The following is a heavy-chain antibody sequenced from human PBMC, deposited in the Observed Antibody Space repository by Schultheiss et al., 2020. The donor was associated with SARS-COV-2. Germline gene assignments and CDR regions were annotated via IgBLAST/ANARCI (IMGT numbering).Heavy chain of an antibody. J-gene: IGHJ5*02. CDR3: ARLLMVYAIGSWFDP. D-gene: IGHD2-8*01. CDR1: GYTFTSYG. Sequence: ASVKVSCKASGYTFTSYGINWVRQATGQGLEWMGWMNPNSGNTGYAQKFQGRVTITRDTSASTAYMELSSLRSEDTAVYYCARLLMVYAIGSWFDPWGQGTLVTVSS. V-gene: IGHV1-8*03. CDR2: MNPNSGNT.